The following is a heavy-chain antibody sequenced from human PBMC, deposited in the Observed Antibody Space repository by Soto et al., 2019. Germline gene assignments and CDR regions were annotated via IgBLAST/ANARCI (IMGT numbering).Heavy chain of an antibody. CDR1: GGSISSYY. J-gene: IGHJ5*02. CDR2: IYYIGST. D-gene: IGHD2-2*01. Sequence: SGTLSLTCTVSGGSISSYYWSWIRQPPGKGLEWIGYIYYIGSTNYNPSLKSRVTISVDTSKNQFSLKLSSVTAADTAVYYCVRGLRRQLLNWFDPWGQGTLVTVSS. CDR3: VRGLRRQLLNWFDP. V-gene: IGHV4-59*01.